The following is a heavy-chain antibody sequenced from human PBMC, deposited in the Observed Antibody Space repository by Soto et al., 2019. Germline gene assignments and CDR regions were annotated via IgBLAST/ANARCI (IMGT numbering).Heavy chain of an antibody. CDR2: ISSSSGSI. D-gene: IGHD3-16*01. J-gene: IGHJ3*02. CDR3: ARGLPQADAFDI. V-gene: IGHV3-48*01. Sequence: PGGSLRLSCAASGFTFSSYAMSWVRQAPGKGLEWVSDISSSSGSIYYADSVKGRFTISRDNAKNSLYLQMNSLRAEDTAVSYCARGLPQADAFDIWGQGTMVTVSS. CDR1: GFTFSSYA.